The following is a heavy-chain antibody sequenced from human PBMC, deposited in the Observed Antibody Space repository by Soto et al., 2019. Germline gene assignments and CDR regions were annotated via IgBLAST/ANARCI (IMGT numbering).Heavy chain of an antibody. V-gene: IGHV3-53*01. Sequence: PGGSLRLSCAAFGLTISGKKYVAWVRQAPGKGLEWVSGLYDVDGSFYADSVRGRFTTSSDSSKTTVYLQMNDLRPDDTAVYYCATWHEREHAYDVWGQGTTVPVSS. J-gene: IGHJ3*01. CDR3: ATWHEREHAYDV. CDR2: LYDVDGS. CDR1: GLTISGKKY. D-gene: IGHD1-1*01.